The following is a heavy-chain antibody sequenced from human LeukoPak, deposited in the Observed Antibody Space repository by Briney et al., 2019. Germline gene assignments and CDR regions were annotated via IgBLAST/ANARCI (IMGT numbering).Heavy chain of an antibody. CDR3: ARDAYYDILTD. Sequence: SQTLSLTCTVSGVSISSGSYYWSWIRQPAGKGLEWIGRIYTSGSTNYNPSLKSRVTISVDTSKNQFSLKLSSVTAADTAVYYCARDAYYDILTDWGQGTLVTVSS. J-gene: IGHJ4*02. CDR2: IYTSGST. D-gene: IGHD3-9*01. CDR1: GVSISSGSYY. V-gene: IGHV4-61*02.